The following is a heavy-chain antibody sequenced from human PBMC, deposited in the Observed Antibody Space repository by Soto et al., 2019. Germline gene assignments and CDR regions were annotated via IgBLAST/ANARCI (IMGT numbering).Heavy chain of an antibody. CDR3: AKAEDDDGDQGHFDF. CDR2: IGGSGHNT. D-gene: IGHD4-17*01. J-gene: IGHJ4*02. Sequence: EVQLLESGGGLVQPGGSLRLSCGASGFTFSSYAMSWVRQAPGKGLEWVSGIGGSGHNTYYADSVRGRFTISRDNSKNTLDLQMNGLRVEDTATYDGAKAEDDDGDQGHFDFWVQGALVTVSS. V-gene: IGHV3-23*01. CDR1: GFTFSSYA.